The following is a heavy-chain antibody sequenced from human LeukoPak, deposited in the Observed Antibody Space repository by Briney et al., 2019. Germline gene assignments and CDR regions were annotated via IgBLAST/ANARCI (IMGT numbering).Heavy chain of an antibody. D-gene: IGHD2-15*01. CDR2: IYPGNSDT. J-gene: IGHJ4*02. CDR3: ARLGGGRYCSGGSCYPKGYYFDY. V-gene: IGHV5-51*01. Sequence: GESLQISCKISGYILTNNWIGWVRQVPGKGLEWMGLIYPGNSDTKYSPSFQGQVTISADKSISTAYLQWSSLKASDTAMYYCARLGGGRYCSGGSCYPKGYYFDYWGQGTLVTVSS. CDR1: GYILTNNW.